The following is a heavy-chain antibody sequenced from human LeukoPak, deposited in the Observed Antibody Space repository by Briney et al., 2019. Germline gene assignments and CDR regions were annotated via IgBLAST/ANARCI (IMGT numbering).Heavy chain of an antibody. Sequence: PGESLKISCKGSGYSFTSYWIGWVRQMPGKGLEWMGIIYPGDSDTRYSPSFQGQVTISADKSISTAYLQWSSLKASDTAMYYCARHTSARWLQLWREFDYWGQGTLVTVSS. CDR1: GYSFTSYW. D-gene: IGHD5-24*01. CDR2: IYPGDSDT. V-gene: IGHV5-51*01. CDR3: ARHTSARWLQLWREFDY. J-gene: IGHJ4*02.